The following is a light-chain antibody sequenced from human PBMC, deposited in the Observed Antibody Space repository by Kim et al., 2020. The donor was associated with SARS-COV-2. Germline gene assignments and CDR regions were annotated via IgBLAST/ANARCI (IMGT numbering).Light chain of an antibody. V-gene: IGKV1-39*01. CDR1: QSISSY. CDR3: QQSYSTHSIT. J-gene: IGKJ5*01. Sequence: SVGDRVTITCRASQSISSYLNWYQQKPGKAPKLLIYAASSLQSGVPSRFSGSGSGTDFTLTISSLQPEDFATYYCQQSYSTHSITFGQGTRLEIK. CDR2: AAS.